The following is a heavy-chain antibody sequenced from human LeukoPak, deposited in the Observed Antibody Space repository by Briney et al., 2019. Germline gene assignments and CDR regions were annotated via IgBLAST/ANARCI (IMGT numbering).Heavy chain of an antibody. CDR1: GFTTSSYW. J-gene: IGHJ3*02. CDR2: IKQDGSEK. CDR3: ARDLWDDNAFDI. V-gene: IGHV3-7*01. Sequence: GRTLRLSCAASGFTTSSYWMSWGPQAPGKGQEWVANIKQDGSEKYYVDSVMGRFTISRDNAKNSLYLQMNSLRAEDTAVYYCARDLWDDNAFDIWGQGTMVTVSS. D-gene: IGHD1-1*01.